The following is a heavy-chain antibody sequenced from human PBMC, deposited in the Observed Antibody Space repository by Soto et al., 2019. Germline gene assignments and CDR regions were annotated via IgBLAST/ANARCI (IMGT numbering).Heavy chain of an antibody. CDR2: ISGSGGST. D-gene: IGHD6-13*01. V-gene: IGHV3-23*01. Sequence: GGSLRLSCAASGFTFSSYAMSWVRQAPGKGLEWVSAISGSGGSTYYADSVKGRFTISRDSSKNTLYLQMNSLRAEDTAVYYCAKTRLAAAAQTGGYGMDVWGQGTTVTVSS. J-gene: IGHJ6*02. CDR1: GFTFSSYA. CDR3: AKTRLAAAAQTGGYGMDV.